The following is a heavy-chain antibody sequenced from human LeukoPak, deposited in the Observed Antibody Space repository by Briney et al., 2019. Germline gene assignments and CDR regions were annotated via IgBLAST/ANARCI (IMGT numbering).Heavy chain of an antibody. CDR2: VHLSGAT. CDR1: GGSITTTNW. D-gene: IGHD1-26*01. J-gene: IGHJ4*02. Sequence: SETLSLTCAVSGGSITTTNWWSWVRQPPGKGLEWIGEVHLSGATNYNPSLESRVSMSIEKSKNHLSLEVTSVTAADTAIHYCTRESGAFSPFGFWGQGTLLTVSS. CDR3: TRESGAFSPFGF. V-gene: IGHV4-4*02.